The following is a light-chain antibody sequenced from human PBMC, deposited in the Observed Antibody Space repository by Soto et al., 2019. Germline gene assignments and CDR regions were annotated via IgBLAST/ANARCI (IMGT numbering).Light chain of an antibody. CDR2: EVT. CDR1: SSDVGGYKY. Sequence: QSAPTQPASVSGSPGQSITISCTGTSSDVGGYKYVSWYQQHPGKAPKLMIYEVTNRPSGVSNRFSGSKSGNTASLTVSGLQAEDEADYYCSSFSSSSTLYVFGTGTKLTVL. J-gene: IGLJ1*01. V-gene: IGLV2-14*01. CDR3: SSFSSSSTLYV.